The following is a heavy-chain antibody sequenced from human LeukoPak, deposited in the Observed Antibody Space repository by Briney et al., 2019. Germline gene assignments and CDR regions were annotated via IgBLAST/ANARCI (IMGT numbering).Heavy chain of an antibody. D-gene: IGHD2-15*01. CDR1: GFTFSDHY. CDR3: ARDYVAGTPSY. CDR2: IYSGGTT. J-gene: IGHJ4*02. V-gene: IGHV3-66*01. Sequence: GGSLRLSCAASGFTFSDHYMSWVRQAPGKRLEWVSVIYSGGTTHYADSVKGRFTISRDNSRNTVYLQMNSLRAEDTAVYYCARDYVAGTPSYWGQGTLVTVSS.